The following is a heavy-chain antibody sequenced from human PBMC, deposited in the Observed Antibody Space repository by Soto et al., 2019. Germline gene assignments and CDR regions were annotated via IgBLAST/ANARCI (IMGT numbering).Heavy chain of an antibody. CDR1: GFTFSSYA. Sequence: GGSLRLSCAASGFTFSSYAMHWVRQAPGKGLEWVAVISYDGSNKYYADSVKGRFTISRDNSKNTLYLQMNSLRVDDTAVYYCARDFIVGAPDYFDYWGQGTLVTVSS. J-gene: IGHJ4*02. CDR3: ARDFIVGAPDYFDY. CDR2: ISYDGSNK. D-gene: IGHD1-26*01. V-gene: IGHV3-30-3*01.